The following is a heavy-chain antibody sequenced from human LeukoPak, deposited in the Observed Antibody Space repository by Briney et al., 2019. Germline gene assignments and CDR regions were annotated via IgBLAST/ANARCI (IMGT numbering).Heavy chain of an antibody. CDR2: IYHSGST. D-gene: IGHD6-6*01. J-gene: IGHJ4*02. V-gene: IGHV4-4*02. Sequence: SETLSLTCAVSGGSISSSNWWSWVRQPPGKGLEWIGEIYHSGSTNYNPSLKSRVTISVDTSKNQFSLKLSSVTAADTAVYYCARFLAGARQISRFDYWGQGTLVTVSS. CDR1: GGSISSSNW. CDR3: ARFLAGARQISRFDY.